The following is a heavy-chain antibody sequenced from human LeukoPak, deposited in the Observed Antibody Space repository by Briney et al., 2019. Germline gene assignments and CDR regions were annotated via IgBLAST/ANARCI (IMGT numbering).Heavy chain of an antibody. CDR2: ISADNGIT. J-gene: IGHJ4*02. Sequence: ASVKVSCKATGYTFTDFGISWVRQAPGQGLEWMGWISADNGITNYPQKLQGRVTMTTDTSTSTAYMDLRSLGSDDTAVYYCARRTSTGYFDYWGQGTLVTVSS. CDR1: GYTFTDFG. D-gene: IGHD1-1*01. V-gene: IGHV1-18*01. CDR3: ARRTSTGYFDY.